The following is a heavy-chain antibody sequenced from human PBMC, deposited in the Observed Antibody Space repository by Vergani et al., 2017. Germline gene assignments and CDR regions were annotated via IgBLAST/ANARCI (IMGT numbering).Heavy chain of an antibody. D-gene: IGHD2-2*01. Sequence: QVQLVESGGGLVKPGGSLRLSCEASGFTFSDYYMRWIRQAPGKGLEWVSYISISGSTIYYEDSVKGRFTISRDNAKTSLYLQMNSLRAEDTAVYYWARVDDCSSTSCYVGYYYYGMDVWGQGSTVTVSS. V-gene: IGHV3-11*04. CDR3: ARVDDCSSTSCYVGYYYYGMDV. CDR1: GFTFSDYY. J-gene: IGHJ6*02. CDR2: ISISGSTI.